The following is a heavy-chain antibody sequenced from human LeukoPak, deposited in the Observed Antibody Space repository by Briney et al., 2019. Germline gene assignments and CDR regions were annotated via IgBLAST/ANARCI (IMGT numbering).Heavy chain of an antibody. J-gene: IGHJ4*02. V-gene: IGHV4-39*01. D-gene: IGHD3-22*01. CDR1: GGSIRSSRYY. Sequence: SSETLSLTCTVSGGSIRSSRYYWGWIRQSPGKGLEWIGSIYYSGSTYYNPSLKSRVTISVDTSKNQFSLKLSSVTAADTAVYYCARRGYYDSRGYFDYWGQGTLVTVSS. CDR3: ARRGYYDSRGYFDY. CDR2: IYYSGST.